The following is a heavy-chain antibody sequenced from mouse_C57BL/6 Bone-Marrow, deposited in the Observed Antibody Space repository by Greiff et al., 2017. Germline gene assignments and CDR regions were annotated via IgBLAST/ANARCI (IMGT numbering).Heavy chain of an antibody. D-gene: IGHD2-3*01. CDR3: VRHDVYSGDFDV. J-gene: IGHJ1*03. V-gene: IGHV10-1*01. Sequence: EVQLVESGGGLVQPKGSLKLSCAASGFSFNTYAMNWVRQAPGKGLEWVARIRSKSNNYATYYADSVKDRFTISRDDSESMLYLQMNNLKTEDTSRYYCVRHDVYSGDFDVWGTGTPVTVSS. CDR1: GFSFNTYA. CDR2: IRSKSNNYAT.